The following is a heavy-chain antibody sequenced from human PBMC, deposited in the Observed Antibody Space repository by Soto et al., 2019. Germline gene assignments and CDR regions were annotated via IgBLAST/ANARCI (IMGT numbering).Heavy chain of an antibody. CDR2: IYYSGST. Sequence: SETLSLTCSVSGGSIISSSYYWGWIRQPPGKRLEWIGSIYYSGSTYYNPSFKSRVIISVDTSKNQFSLKLSSVTAADTAVYYCARLHIYIRGLEGAFDIWGQGTMVTVSS. D-gene: IGHD2-21*01. CDR3: ARLHIYIRGLEGAFDI. CDR1: GGSIISSSYY. V-gene: IGHV4-39*01. J-gene: IGHJ3*02.